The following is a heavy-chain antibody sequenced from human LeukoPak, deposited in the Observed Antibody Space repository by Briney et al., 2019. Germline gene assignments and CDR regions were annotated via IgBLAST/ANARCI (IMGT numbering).Heavy chain of an antibody. CDR1: GGSFSGYY. D-gene: IGHD5-24*01. J-gene: IGHJ4*02. CDR2: INHSGRT. Sequence: SETLSLTCAVYGGSFSGYYWSWIRQPPGKGLEWIGEINHSGRTNYNPSLKSRVTISVDTSKNQFSLKLSSVTAADTAVYYCASRRWLPYYFDYWGQGTLVTVSS. CDR3: ASRRWLPYYFDY. V-gene: IGHV4-34*01.